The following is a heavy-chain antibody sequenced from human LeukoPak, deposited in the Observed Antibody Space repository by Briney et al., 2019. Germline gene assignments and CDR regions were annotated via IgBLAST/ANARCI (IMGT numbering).Heavy chain of an antibody. CDR3: AKERNFWSGYYTGFDY. J-gene: IGHJ4*02. CDR1: GFTFSSYA. CDR2: ISGSGGST. D-gene: IGHD3-3*01. Sequence: GGSLSLSCAASGFTFSSYAMSWVRQAPGKGLEWVSAISGSGGSTYYADSVKGRFTISRDNSKNTLYLQMNSLRAEDTAVYYCAKERNFWSGYYTGFDYWGQGTLVTVSS. V-gene: IGHV3-23*01.